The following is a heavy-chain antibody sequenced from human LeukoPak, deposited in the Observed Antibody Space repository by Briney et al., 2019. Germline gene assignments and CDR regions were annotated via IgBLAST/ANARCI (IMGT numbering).Heavy chain of an antibody. CDR3: AKDGNWTSVS. J-gene: IGHJ5*02. V-gene: IGHV3-30*02. D-gene: IGHD1-1*01. CDR2: IRHDGTDQ. CDR1: GFTFS. Sequence: GGSLRLSCVGSGFTFSVHWVRQVPGKGLEWLTFIRHDGTDQHYADSVRGRFTISRDNSKNTVYLQMNSLRPEDTALYYCAKDGNWTSVSWGQGTLVTVSS.